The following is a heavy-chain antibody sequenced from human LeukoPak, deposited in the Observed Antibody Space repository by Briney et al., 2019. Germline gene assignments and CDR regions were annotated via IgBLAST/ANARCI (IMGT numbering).Heavy chain of an antibody. CDR3: ARDRRESSRPNDAFDI. Sequence: SETLSLTCSVSGGSISSYYWSWIRQSPGKGLEWIGYIYYTGATYYNPSLESRVTVSIDTSKRQLSLELRSVTAADSAVYFCARDRRESSRPNDAFDIWGQGTMVTVSA. D-gene: IGHD2-2*01. CDR1: GGSISSYY. CDR2: IYYTGAT. J-gene: IGHJ3*02. V-gene: IGHV4-59*01.